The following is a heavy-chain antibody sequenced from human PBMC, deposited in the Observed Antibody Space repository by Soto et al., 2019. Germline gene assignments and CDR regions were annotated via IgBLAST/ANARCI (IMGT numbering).Heavy chain of an antibody. CDR1: GFTFSSYG. Sequence: GGSLRLSCAASGFTFSSYGMHWVRQAPGKGLEWVAVIWYDGSNKYYADSVKGRFTISRDNSKNTLYLQMNSLRAEDTAVYYCARDGPGSSNPLYNWFDPWGQGTLVTVSS. J-gene: IGHJ5*02. CDR2: IWYDGSNK. V-gene: IGHV3-33*01. D-gene: IGHD6-13*01. CDR3: ARDGPGSSNPLYNWFDP.